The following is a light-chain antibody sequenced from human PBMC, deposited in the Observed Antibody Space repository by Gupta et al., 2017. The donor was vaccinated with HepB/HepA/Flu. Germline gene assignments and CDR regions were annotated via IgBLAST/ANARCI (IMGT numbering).Light chain of an antibody. CDR3: QQSYNTPRT. CDR2: AAS. CDR1: QTINTY. J-gene: IGKJ1*01. Sequence: DIQMTQSPSSLSAFVGDRVTITCRASQTINTYLNWYQQRPGKAPKVLIYAASHLLTGVPSRFSGRGSGTEFTLTINNLQPDDFAIYYCQQSYNTPRTFGQGTKVEMK. V-gene: IGKV1-39*01.